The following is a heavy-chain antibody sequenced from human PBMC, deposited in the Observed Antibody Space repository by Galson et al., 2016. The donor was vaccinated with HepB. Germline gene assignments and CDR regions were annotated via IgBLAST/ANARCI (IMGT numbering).Heavy chain of an antibody. J-gene: IGHJ6*02. CDR3: TKDTRPRMAPRSDSICGRDV. D-gene: IGHD4-11*01. V-gene: IGHV3-9*01. CDR1: GFTFGDYA. Sequence: SLRLSCAASGFTFGDYAMHWVRQAPGKGLEWVSGISWNSGSIDYADSVKGRFTISRDNAKNSLYLRMNSLRTEDTALYYCTKDTRPRMAPRSDSICGRDVWSQGTTLTFSS. CDR2: ISWNSGSI.